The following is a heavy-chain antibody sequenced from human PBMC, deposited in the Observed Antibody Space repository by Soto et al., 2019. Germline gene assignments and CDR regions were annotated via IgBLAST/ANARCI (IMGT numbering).Heavy chain of an antibody. CDR3: ARDPPRKFDSSSWYSNYGMDV. CDR1: GGSFSGYY. CDR2: INHSGST. V-gene: IGHV4-34*01. Sequence: QVQLQQWGAGLLKPSETLSLTCAVYGGSFSGYYWSWIRQPPGKGLEWIGEINHSGSTNYNPSLTSRVTIAVDTSKNQFSLKLSSVAAADTAVYYCARDPPRKFDSSSWYSNYGMDVWGQGTTVTVSS. D-gene: IGHD6-13*01. J-gene: IGHJ6*02.